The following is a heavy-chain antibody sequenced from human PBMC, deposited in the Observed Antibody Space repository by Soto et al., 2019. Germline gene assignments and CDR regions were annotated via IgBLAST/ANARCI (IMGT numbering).Heavy chain of an antibody. D-gene: IGHD2-2*01. CDR1: GGTFSSYA. CDR2: IIPIFGTA. J-gene: IGHJ6*02. V-gene: IGHV1-69*13. Sequence: SVKVSCKVSGGTFSSYAISWVRQAPGQGREWMGGIIPIFGTANYAQKFQGRVTITADESTSTAYMELSSLRSEDTAVYYGASLSAAPYGMDVWGQGTTVTVSS. CDR3: ASLSAAPYGMDV.